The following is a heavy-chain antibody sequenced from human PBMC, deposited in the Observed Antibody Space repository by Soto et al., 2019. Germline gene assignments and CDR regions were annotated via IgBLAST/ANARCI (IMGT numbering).Heavy chain of an antibody. V-gene: IGHV1-2*02. Sequence: ASVKVSCKASGYTFTGYYMHWVRQAPGQGLEWMGWINPNSGGTNYAQKFQGRVTMTRDTSISTAYMELSRLRSDDTAVYYCARVSTGTYYYYSGMDVWGQGTTVTVSS. D-gene: IGHD1-1*01. CDR1: GYTFTGYY. CDR2: INPNSGGT. J-gene: IGHJ6*02. CDR3: ARVSTGTYYYYSGMDV.